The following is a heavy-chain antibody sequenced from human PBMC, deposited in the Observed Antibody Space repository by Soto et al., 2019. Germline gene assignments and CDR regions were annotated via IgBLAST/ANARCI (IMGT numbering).Heavy chain of an antibody. J-gene: IGHJ5*02. D-gene: IGHD3-3*01. CDR2: IYYSGST. CDR1: GGSISSGGYY. Sequence: QVQLQESGPGLVKPSQTLSLTCTVSGGSISSGGYYWSWIRQHPGKGLEWIGYIYYSGSTYYNPSLKSRVTISVDTSKNQFSLKLSSVTAADTAVYYCARGGGVTIFGVVSRGDNWFDPWGQGTLVTVSS. V-gene: IGHV4-31*03. CDR3: ARGGGVTIFGVVSRGDNWFDP.